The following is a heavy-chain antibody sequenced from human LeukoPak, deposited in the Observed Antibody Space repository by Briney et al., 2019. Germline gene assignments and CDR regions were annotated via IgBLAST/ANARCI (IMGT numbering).Heavy chain of an antibody. V-gene: IGHV1-69*06. Sequence: ASVKVSCKASGGTFSSYAISWVRQAPGQGLEWMGGIIPIFGTANYAQKFQGRVTITADKSTSTAYMELSSLRSEDTAVYYCARDVGDYYGSGSYYNGRYYYYMDVWGKGTTVTVSS. CDR1: GGTFSSYA. J-gene: IGHJ6*03. CDR3: ARDVGDYYGSGSYYNGRYYYYMDV. CDR2: IIPIFGTA. D-gene: IGHD3-10*01.